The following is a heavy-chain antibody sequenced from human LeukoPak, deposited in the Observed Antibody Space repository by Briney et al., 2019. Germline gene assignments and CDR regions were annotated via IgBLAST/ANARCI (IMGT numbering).Heavy chain of an antibody. J-gene: IGHJ2*01. CDR1: GFTFSSYT. CDR3: ARSMTLQWRGFFDL. V-gene: IGHV3-23*01. Sequence: GGSLRLSCTASGFTFSSYTMSWVRQAPGKGLEWVSTISDSGANTYYADSVRGRFTISRDNSKNTLYLQKNSLRADDTAIYYCARSMTLQWRGFFDLWGRGTHVTVSS. D-gene: IGHD6-19*01. CDR2: ISDSGANT.